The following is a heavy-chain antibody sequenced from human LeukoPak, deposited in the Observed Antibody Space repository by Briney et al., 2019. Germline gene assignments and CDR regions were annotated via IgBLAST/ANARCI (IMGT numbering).Heavy chain of an antibody. CDR2: IIPILGIA. J-gene: IGHJ3*02. V-gene: IGHV1-69*04. Sequence: SVKVSCKASGGTFSSYAISWVRQAPGQGLEWMGRIIPILGIANYAQKFQGRVTITADKSTSTAYMELSSLRSEDTAVYYCARGYSNYDYAFDIWGQGTMVTVSS. D-gene: IGHD4-11*01. CDR3: ARGYSNYDYAFDI. CDR1: GGTFSSYA.